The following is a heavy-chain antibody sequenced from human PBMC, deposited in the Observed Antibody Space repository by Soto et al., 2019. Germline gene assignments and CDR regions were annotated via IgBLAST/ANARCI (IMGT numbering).Heavy chain of an antibody. CDR1: GFTFSSYG. CDR3: AREEWRDFWSGYQVNYYYYGMDV. J-gene: IGHJ6*02. CDR2: IWYDGSNK. Sequence: GGSLRLSCAASGFTFSSYGMHWVRQAPGKGLEWVAVIWYDGSNKYYADSVKGRFTISRDNSKNTLYLQMNSLRAEDTAVYYCAREEWRDFWSGYQVNYYYYGMDVWGQGTTVTVSS. V-gene: IGHV3-33*01. D-gene: IGHD3-3*01.